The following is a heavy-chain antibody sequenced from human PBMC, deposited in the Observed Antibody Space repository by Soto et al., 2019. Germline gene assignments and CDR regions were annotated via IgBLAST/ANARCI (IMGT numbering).Heavy chain of an antibody. Sequence: SETLSLTCTVSGGSTNSRSDYWGWIRQPPGKGLEWIGSVYYSGSTYYNPSLKSRVTISVDTSKNQFSLKLSSVTAADTAVYYCARVHGSGSYYIDYWGQGTLVTVSS. D-gene: IGHD3-10*01. J-gene: IGHJ4*02. CDR3: ARVHGSGSYYIDY. CDR1: GGSTNSRSDY. CDR2: VYYSGST. V-gene: IGHV4-39*07.